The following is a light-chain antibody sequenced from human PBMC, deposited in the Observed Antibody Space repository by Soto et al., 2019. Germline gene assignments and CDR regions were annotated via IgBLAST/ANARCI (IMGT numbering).Light chain of an antibody. J-gene: IGLJ2*01. CDR2: DVS. CDR1: SSDIGAYNY. CDR3: SSYTSSSPVV. V-gene: IGLV2-14*01. Sequence: QSALTQPASVSGSPGQSITISCTGTSSDIGAYNYVSWYQQHPGKAPKLMIYDVSNRPSGVSNRFSGSKSGHTASLTISGLQAEDAADYYCSSYTSSSPVVFGGGTKLTVL.